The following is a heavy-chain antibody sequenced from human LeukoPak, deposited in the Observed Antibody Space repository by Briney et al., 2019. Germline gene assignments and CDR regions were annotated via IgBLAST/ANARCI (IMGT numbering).Heavy chain of an antibody. CDR2: IYTSGST. V-gene: IGHV4-4*07. CDR3: AREEQQLLGAFDI. J-gene: IGHJ3*02. D-gene: IGHD6-13*01. CDR1: GGSISSYC. Sequence: SETLSLTCTVSGGSISSYCWSRIRQPAGKGLEWIGRIYTSGSTNYNPSLKSRVTMSVDTSKNQFSLKLSSVTAADTAVYYCAREEQQLLGAFDIWGQGTMVTVSS.